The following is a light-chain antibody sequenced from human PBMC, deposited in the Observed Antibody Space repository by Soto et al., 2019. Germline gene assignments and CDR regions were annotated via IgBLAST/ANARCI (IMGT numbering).Light chain of an antibody. V-gene: IGKV3-20*01. CDR3: QQYDRSPQT. CDR1: QSVRSSS. J-gene: IGKJ1*01. Sequence: EIVLTQSPGTLSLSPGERATVSCTTSQSVRSSSLAWLQQRPGQAPRLLIYDASTRATGIPDRFSGSGSGTDFTLTISRLEPEDFAVSYFQQYDRSPQTFGQGTKVEIK. CDR2: DAS.